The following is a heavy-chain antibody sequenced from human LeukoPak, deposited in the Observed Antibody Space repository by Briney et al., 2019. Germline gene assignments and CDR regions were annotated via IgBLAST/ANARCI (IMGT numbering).Heavy chain of an antibody. CDR3: AKDDGRHEYQLLYSFDY. J-gene: IGHJ4*02. CDR1: GFTFSSYA. Sequence: GGSLRLSCAASGFTFSSYAMSWVRQAPGKGLEWVSAISGSGGSTYYADSVKGRFTISRDNSKNTLYLQMNSLRAEDTAVYYCAKDDGRHEYQLLYSFDYWGQGTLVTVSS. V-gene: IGHV3-23*01. CDR2: ISGSGGST. D-gene: IGHD2-2*01.